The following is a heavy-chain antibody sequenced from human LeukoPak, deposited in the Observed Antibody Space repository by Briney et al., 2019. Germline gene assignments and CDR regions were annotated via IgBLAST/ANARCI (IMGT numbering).Heavy chain of an antibody. Sequence: PGGSLRLSCAASGFTFSGYAMSWVRQAPGKGLEWVSAISGSGGSTYYADSVKGRFTISRDNSKNTLYLQMNSLRAEDTAVYYCAKEEDHYDSSGYHRGPFDYWGQGTLVTVSS. CDR2: ISGSGGST. D-gene: IGHD3-22*01. V-gene: IGHV3-23*01. J-gene: IGHJ4*02. CDR3: AKEEDHYDSSGYHRGPFDY. CDR1: GFTFSGYA.